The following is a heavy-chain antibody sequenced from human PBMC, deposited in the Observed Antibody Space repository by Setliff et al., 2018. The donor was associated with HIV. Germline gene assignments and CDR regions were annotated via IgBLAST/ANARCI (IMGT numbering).Heavy chain of an antibody. Sequence: SETLSLTCSVSGGSISSYYWSWIRQPPGKGLEWIGDIFASGSTKYNPSLQSRATISIDTSKNQFSLRLTSVTAADTAVYYCARAYFGSGIYYWGQGTLVTVSS. CDR2: IFASGST. D-gene: IGHD3-10*01. CDR1: GGSISSYY. CDR3: ARAYFGSGIYY. J-gene: IGHJ4*02. V-gene: IGHV4-4*09.